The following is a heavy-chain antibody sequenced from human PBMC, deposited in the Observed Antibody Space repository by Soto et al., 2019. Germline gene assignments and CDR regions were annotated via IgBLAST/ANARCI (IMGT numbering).Heavy chain of an antibody. CDR3: ARLVTGEDAGTFWFDP. D-gene: IGHD1-1*01. Sequence: LSLTCTVSGGSIHGYYWTWSRQAPGRELEWIGYMYYTGDTNYNPSLKSRVSISIDKSKNLFSLNLTSVTAADTAIYYCARLVTGEDAGTFWFDPWGQGTQVTVSS. CDR1: GGSIHGYY. V-gene: IGHV4-59*01. CDR2: MYYTGDT. J-gene: IGHJ5*02.